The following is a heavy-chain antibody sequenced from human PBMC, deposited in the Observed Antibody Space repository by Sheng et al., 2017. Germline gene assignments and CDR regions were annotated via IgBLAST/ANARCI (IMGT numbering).Heavy chain of an antibody. Sequence: QVQLVQSGAEVKKPGSSVKVSCKASGGTFSSYAISWVRQAPGQGLEWMGGIIPIFGTANYAQKFQGRVTITADESTSTAYMELSSLRSEDTAVYYCARVREGQPSPSSSWDPYVSEFDYWGQGTLVTVSS. J-gene: IGHJ4*02. CDR2: IIPIFGTA. D-gene: IGHD6-13*01. CDR3: ARVREGQPSPSSSWDPYVSEFDY. CDR1: GGTFSSYA. V-gene: IGHV1-69*01.